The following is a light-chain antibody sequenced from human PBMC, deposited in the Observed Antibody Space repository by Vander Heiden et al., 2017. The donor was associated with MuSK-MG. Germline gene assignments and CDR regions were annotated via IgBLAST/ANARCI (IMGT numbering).Light chain of an antibody. Sequence: DIVMTQSPDSLPVSLGERATINCKSSQTILYNYNNKNYLAWYQQKPGQPPKLLIYWASTRESGVPDRFSGSGSGTDFTLTISSLQAEDVAVYYCQHDDSTPYTFGQGTKLEIK. CDR2: WAS. V-gene: IGKV4-1*01. CDR3: QHDDSTPYT. CDR1: QTILYNYNNKNY. J-gene: IGKJ2*01.